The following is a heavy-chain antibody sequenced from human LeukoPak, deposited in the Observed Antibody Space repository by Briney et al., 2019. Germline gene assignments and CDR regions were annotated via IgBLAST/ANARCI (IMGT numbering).Heavy chain of an antibody. Sequence: ASVKVSSKASGYTFTGYYMHWVRQAPGQGLEWMGRINPNSGGTNYAQKFQGRVTMTRDPSISTAYMEVSSLRSDDTAVYYCARDLGRDGYNYYSWGQGTLVTVYS. CDR3: ARDLGRDGYNYYS. D-gene: IGHD5-24*01. CDR1: GYTFTGYY. V-gene: IGHV1-2*06. CDR2: INPNSGGT. J-gene: IGHJ4*02.